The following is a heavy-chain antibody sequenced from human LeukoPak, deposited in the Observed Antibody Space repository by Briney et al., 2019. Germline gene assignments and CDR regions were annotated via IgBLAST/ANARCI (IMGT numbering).Heavy chain of an antibody. CDR1: GFTFSSYS. Sequence: GGTLRLSCAASGFTFSSYSMNWVRQAPGKGLEWVSSISSSSSYIYYADSVKGRFTISRDNAKNSLYLQMNSLRAEDTAVYYCARVFPFSGSYEKHDAFDIWGQGTMVTVSS. D-gene: IGHD1-26*01. CDR2: ISSSSSYI. CDR3: ARVFPFSGSYEKHDAFDI. V-gene: IGHV3-21*01. J-gene: IGHJ3*02.